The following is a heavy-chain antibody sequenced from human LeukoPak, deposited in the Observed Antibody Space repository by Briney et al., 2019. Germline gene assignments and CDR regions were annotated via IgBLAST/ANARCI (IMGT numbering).Heavy chain of an antibody. CDR2: ISGDGRST. CDR3: ARAPWELDD. J-gene: IGHJ4*02. V-gene: IGHV3-74*01. CDR1: GFTFSSNW. D-gene: IGHD1-26*01. Sequence: PGGSLRLSCAASGFTFSSNWMHWVRQAPGKGLVWVSRISGDGRSTTYADSVKGRFTISRDNVKNTLYLQMNSLRVEDTAVYYCARAPWELDDWGQGTLVSVCS.